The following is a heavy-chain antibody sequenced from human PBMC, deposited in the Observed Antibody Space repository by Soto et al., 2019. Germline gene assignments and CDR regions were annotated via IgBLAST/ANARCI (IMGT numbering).Heavy chain of an antibody. J-gene: IGHJ6*03. Sequence: EVQLVESGGGLVQPGGSLRLSCAASGFTFSSYSMNWVRQAPGKGLEWVSYISSSSSTIYYADSVKGRFTISSDNAKNSLYLQLNSLGAEDTAVYYCARDTRYSTNGVCHDSYYYYYYMDVWGKGTTVTVSS. CDR2: ISSSSSTI. V-gene: IGHV3-48*01. D-gene: IGHD2-8*01. CDR3: ARDTRYSTNGVCHDSYYYYYYMDV. CDR1: GFTFSSYS.